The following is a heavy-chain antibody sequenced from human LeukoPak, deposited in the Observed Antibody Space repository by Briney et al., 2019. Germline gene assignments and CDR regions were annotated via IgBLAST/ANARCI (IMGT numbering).Heavy chain of an antibody. J-gene: IGHJ4*02. Sequence: RAGGSLRLSCAASGFTFDDYGMNWVRQAPGKGLEWVSGINWSGGSTGYADSVKGRFTISRDNVKNSLYLQMNSLRAEDTALYFCARDISYYYGSGSFSWGQGTLVTVSS. CDR3: ARDISYYYGSGSFS. V-gene: IGHV3-20*04. D-gene: IGHD3-10*01. CDR2: INWSGGST. CDR1: GFTFDDYG.